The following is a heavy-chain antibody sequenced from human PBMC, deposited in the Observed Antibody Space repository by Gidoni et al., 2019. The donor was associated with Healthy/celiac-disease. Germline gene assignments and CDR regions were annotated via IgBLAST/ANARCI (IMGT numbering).Heavy chain of an antibody. CDR3: AKDTGLLWFGELSNWFDP. Sequence: EVQLVESGGGLVQPGRSLRLSCAASGFPFDDYAMHWVRQAPGKGLEWVSGISWNSGSIGYADSVKGRFTISRDNAKNSLYLQMNSLRAEDTALYYCAKDTGLLWFGELSNWFDPWGQGTLVTVSS. D-gene: IGHD3-10*01. V-gene: IGHV3-9*01. CDR2: ISWNSGSI. CDR1: GFPFDDYA. J-gene: IGHJ5*02.